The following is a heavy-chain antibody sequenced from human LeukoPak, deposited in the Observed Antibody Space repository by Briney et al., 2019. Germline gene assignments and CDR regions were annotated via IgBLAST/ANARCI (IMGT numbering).Heavy chain of an antibody. CDR1: GLTFSSYI. V-gene: IGHV3-48*01. CDR3: ARDLVVTGAAY. CDR2: ISSSSSTI. J-gene: IGHJ4*02. D-gene: IGHD3-22*01. Sequence: GGSLRLSCAASGLTFSSYIMNWVRQAPGKGLEWVSYISSSSSTIYYADSVKGRFTISRDNAKNSLYLQMNSLRAEDTAVYYCARDLVVTGAAYWGQGTLVTVSS.